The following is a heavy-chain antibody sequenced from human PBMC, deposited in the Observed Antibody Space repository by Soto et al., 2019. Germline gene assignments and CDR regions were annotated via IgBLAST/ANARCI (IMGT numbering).Heavy chain of an antibody. V-gene: IGHV1-8*01. CDR3: ARGPYSSSWSNYYYYYGMDV. J-gene: IGHJ6*02. Sequence: ASVKVSCKASGYTFTSYDINWVRQATGQGLEWMGWMNPNSGNTGYAQKFQGRVTMTRNTSISTAYMELSSLRSEDTAVYYCARGPYSSSWSNYYYYYGMDVWGQGTTVTLSS. CDR2: MNPNSGNT. CDR1: GYTFTSYD. D-gene: IGHD6-13*01.